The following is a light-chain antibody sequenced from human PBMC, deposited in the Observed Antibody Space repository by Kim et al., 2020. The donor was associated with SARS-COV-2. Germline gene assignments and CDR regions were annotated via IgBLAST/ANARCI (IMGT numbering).Light chain of an antibody. J-gene: IGKJ1*01. Sequence: GDQVTITCRASQDISNYLAWFQLKPGKAPKLLMYAASALQPGVPSRFSGSGSGTDFTLTVTSLQPEDVATYYCQKCDSAPWTFGQGTKVDIK. CDR3: QKCDSAPWT. CDR1: QDISNY. V-gene: IGKV1-27*01. CDR2: AAS.